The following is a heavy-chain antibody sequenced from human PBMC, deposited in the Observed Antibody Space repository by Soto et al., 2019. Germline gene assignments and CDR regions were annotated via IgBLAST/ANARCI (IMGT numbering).Heavy chain of an antibody. CDR1: GFTFSSYG. V-gene: IGHV3-74*01. CDR2: IKSDGSST. D-gene: IGHD2-15*01. CDR3: VRTSLVVAAATLEDY. J-gene: IGHJ4*01. Sequence: EVQLVESGGGLVQPGGSLRLSCAASGFTFSSYGMPWVRKAPGKGLVGVSRIKSDGSSTSYADSVKGRFTISRDNAKNTLYLQMNSLRAEDTAMYYCVRTSLVVAAATLEDYWCHGTLVTVSS.